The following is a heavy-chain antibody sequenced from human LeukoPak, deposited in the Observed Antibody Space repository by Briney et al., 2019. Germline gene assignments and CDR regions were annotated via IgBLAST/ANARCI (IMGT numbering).Heavy chain of an antibody. CDR3: ASTTEK. J-gene: IGHJ4*02. V-gene: IGHV3-7*01. CDR2: IKEDGSEK. CDR1: GFTFNDHW. Sequence: PGGSLRVSCAASGFTFNDHWMRWVRQAPGKGREWVAKIKEDGSEKYYVDSVKGRFTISRDNAKNSLYLQMNSVRVEDTAVYYCASTTEKWGQGTLVTVS. D-gene: IGHD4-17*01.